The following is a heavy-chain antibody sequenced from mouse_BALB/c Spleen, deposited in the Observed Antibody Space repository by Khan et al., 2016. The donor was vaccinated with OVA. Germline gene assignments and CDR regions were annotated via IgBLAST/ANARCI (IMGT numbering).Heavy chain of an antibody. Sequence: QVQLKESGPGLVAPSQSLSITCTISGFSLTNYGVHWVRQPPGKGLEWLVVIWSDGSATYNSGLQSRLSITKDNSRNQVFLKMNSLQTDDTAMYXCARQPYYHYYIMDYWGQGTSVTVSS. J-gene: IGHJ4*01. D-gene: IGHD2-10*01. V-gene: IGHV2-6-1*01. CDR1: GFSLTNYG. CDR2: IWSDGSA. CDR3: ARQPYYHYYIMDY.